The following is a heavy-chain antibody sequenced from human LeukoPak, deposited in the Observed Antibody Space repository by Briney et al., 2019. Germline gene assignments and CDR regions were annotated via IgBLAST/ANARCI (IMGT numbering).Heavy chain of an antibody. CDR2: NNPSGGCT. D-gene: IGHD5-18*01. CDR1: GYTFTSYY. Sequence: ASVKVSCKASGYTFTSYYMHWVRQAPGQGLEWMGINNPSGGCTSYAQKLQGRVTMPTDTSTRTADMEVRSLTSDDTAVCYCARAVDTAMAYYYGMDVWGQGTTVTVSS. CDR3: ARAVDTAMAYYYGMDV. V-gene: IGHV1-46*01. J-gene: IGHJ6*02.